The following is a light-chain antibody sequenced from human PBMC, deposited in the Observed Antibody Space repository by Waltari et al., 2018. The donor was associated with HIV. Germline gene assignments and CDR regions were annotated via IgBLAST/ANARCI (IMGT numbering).Light chain of an antibody. V-gene: IGKV1-17*01. CDR1: HGIRNS. Sequence: DIQMTQSPYSLSASVGDRVTLPCRARHGIRNSLGWVQQKPGKATKRLLFAAPRLQGCVPSRFSGSRSGTEYTLTVSSLQPKDFATYFCLQYNSFPRTFGQGTKLEIK. CDR3: LQYNSFPRT. J-gene: IGKJ1*01. CDR2: AAP.